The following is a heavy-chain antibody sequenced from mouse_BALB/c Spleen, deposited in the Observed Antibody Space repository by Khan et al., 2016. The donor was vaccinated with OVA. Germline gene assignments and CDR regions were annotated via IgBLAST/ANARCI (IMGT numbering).Heavy chain of an antibody. CDR2: IDPANGNT. D-gene: IGHD1-1*02. CDR3: ARGGWSYAMDY. V-gene: IGHV14-3*02. CDR1: GFNIEDTY. Sequence: VRLQQSGAELVKPGASVKLSCTATGFNIEDTYIHWVMQRPEQGLEWIGRIDPANGNTKYDPKFQAKATITADTSSNTAYLHLSSLTSEDTAVSYCARGGWSYAMDYWGQGTSVTVSS. J-gene: IGHJ4*01.